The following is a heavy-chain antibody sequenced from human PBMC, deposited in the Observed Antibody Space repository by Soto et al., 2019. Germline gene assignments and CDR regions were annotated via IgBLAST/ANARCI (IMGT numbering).Heavy chain of an antibody. J-gene: IGHJ6*02. CDR1: GFTFSNAW. Sequence: GGSLRLSCAASGFTFSNAWMSWVRQAPGKGLEWVGRIKSKTDGGTTDYAAPVKGRFTISRDDSKNTLYLQMNSLKTEDTAVYYCRTDQLFGVVSSRFGMDAWRQGTTVTVSS. CDR3: RTDQLFGVVSSRFGMDA. V-gene: IGHV3-15*01. D-gene: IGHD3-3*01. CDR2: IKSKTDGGTT.